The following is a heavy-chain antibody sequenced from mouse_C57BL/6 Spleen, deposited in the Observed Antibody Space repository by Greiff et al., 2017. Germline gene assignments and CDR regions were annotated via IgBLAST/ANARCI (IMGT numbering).Heavy chain of an antibody. CDR1: GFTFSDYG. CDR3: ATYHHPGYYFDY. CDR2: ISSGSSTI. J-gene: IGHJ2*01. D-gene: IGHD1-2*01. Sequence: EVQRVESGGGLVKPGGSLKLSCAASGFTFSDYGMHWVRQAPEKGLEWVAYISSGSSTIYYADTVKGRFTISRDNAKNTLFLQMTSLRSEDTAMYYCATYHHPGYYFDYWGQGTTLTVSS. V-gene: IGHV5-17*01.